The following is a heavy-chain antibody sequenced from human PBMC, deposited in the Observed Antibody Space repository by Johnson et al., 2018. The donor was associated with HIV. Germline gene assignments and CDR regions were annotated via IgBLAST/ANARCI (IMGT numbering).Heavy chain of an antibody. CDR2: IRYDGSNK. CDR3: AKEDYYGSGSYDAFDI. J-gene: IGHJ3*02. V-gene: IGHV3-30*02. Sequence: QMQLVESGGGVVQPGGSLRLSCAASVFTFSSYGMHWVRQAPGKGLEWVAFIRYDGSNKYYADSVKGRFTISRDNSKNTLYLQMNSLRAEDTAVYYCAKEDYYGSGSYDAFDIWGQGTMVTVSS. CDR1: VFTFSSYG. D-gene: IGHD3-10*01.